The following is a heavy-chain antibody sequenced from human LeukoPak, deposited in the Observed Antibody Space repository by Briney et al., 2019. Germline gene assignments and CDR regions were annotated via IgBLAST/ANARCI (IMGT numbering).Heavy chain of an antibody. D-gene: IGHD3-22*01. CDR3: ARGLEKYYYDSSGYYGLDYFDY. CDR2: INHSGST. Sequence: SETLSLTCAVYGGSFSGYYWSWIRQPPGKGLEWIGEINHSGSTNYNPSLKGRVTISVDTSKNQFSLKLSSVTAADTAVYYCARGLEKYYYDSSGYYGLDYFDYWGQGTLVTVSS. CDR1: GGSFSGYY. J-gene: IGHJ4*02. V-gene: IGHV4-34*01.